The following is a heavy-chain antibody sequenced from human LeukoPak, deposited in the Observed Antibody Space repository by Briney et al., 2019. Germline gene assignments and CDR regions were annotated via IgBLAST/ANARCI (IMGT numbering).Heavy chain of an antibody. CDR1: GFSFSSYG. J-gene: IGHJ3*02. D-gene: IGHD3-22*01. CDR2: ISYDGSDK. Sequence: PGGSLRLSCAASGFSFSSYGMHWVRQAPGKGLEWVAIISYDGSDKYYADSVKGRFTISRDISRNTLFLQMNSLRTEDTAVYYCARDQSSGYYDAFDIWGQGTMVTVSS. V-gene: IGHV3-30*03. CDR3: ARDQSSGYYDAFDI.